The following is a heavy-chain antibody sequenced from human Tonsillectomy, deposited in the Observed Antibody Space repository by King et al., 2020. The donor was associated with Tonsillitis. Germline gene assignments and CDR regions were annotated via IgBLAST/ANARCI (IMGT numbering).Heavy chain of an antibody. CDR2: IYPGDSDT. V-gene: IGHV5-51*01. CDR3: ARPLAFSSGYYNGFDI. Sequence: VQLVESGAEVKKPGESLKLSCKGSGYRFTSYWIGWVRQMPGKGLEWMGNIYPGDSDTRYSPAFQGQVTIFADKALSTTYLQWSSLKASDTAMYYCARPLAFSSGYYNGFDIWGQGTMVTVSS. J-gene: IGHJ3*02. D-gene: IGHD3-22*01. CDR1: GYRFTSYW.